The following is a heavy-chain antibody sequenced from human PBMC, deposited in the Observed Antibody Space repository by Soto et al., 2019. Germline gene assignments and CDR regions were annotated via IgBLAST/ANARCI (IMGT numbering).Heavy chain of an antibody. CDR3: ARDSSPFGPEGIWFGELLYNWFDP. J-gene: IGHJ5*02. CDR1: GFTFSSYS. V-gene: IGHV3-48*01. D-gene: IGHD3-10*01. CDR2: ISSSSRTI. Sequence: GGSLRLSCAASGFTFSSYSMNWVRQAPGKGLEWVSYISSSSRTIYYAESVKGRFTISRDNAKNSLYLQMISLRAEDTAVYYCARDSSPFGPEGIWFGELLYNWFDPWGQGTLVTVSS.